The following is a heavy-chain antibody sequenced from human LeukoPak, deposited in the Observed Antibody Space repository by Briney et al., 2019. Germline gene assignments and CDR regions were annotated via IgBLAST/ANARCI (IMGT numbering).Heavy chain of an antibody. Sequence: SETLSLTCAVYRGSFSNYYWNRIRQPPGKGLGWIGEINHSGSTNYNPSLKSRVTISVDTSKNQFSLKLSSVTAADTAVYYCARHSVRLRRYFDSWGQGTLVTVSS. D-gene: IGHD3-9*01. CDR3: ARHSVRLRRYFDS. V-gene: IGHV4-34*01. J-gene: IGHJ4*02. CDR2: INHSGST. CDR1: RGSFSNYY.